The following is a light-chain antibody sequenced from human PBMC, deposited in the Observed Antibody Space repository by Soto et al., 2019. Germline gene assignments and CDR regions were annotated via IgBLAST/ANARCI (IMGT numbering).Light chain of an antibody. Sequence: SVLTQPPSLSGSPGQSITISCPGNSSYVGSYNRVSWYQQPPGTAPKLMIYEVSNRPSGVPDRFSGSKSGNTASLTISGLQAEDEADYYCSSYTSTSTYVFGTGTKVTVL. CDR3: SSYTSTSTYV. CDR1: SSYVGSYNR. CDR2: EVS. J-gene: IGLJ1*01. V-gene: IGLV2-18*02.